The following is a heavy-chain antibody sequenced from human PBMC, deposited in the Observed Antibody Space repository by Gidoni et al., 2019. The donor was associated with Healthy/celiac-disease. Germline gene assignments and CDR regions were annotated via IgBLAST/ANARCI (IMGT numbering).Heavy chain of an antibody. CDR1: SYA. Sequence: SYAMHWVRQAPGKGLEWVAVISYDGSNKYYADSVKGRFTISRDNSKNTLYLQMNSLRAEDTAVYYCAREFRVGAGEGYFDYWGQGTLVTVSS. D-gene: IGHD1-26*01. CDR3: AREFRVGAGEGYFDY. V-gene: IGHV3-30*04. CDR2: ISYDGSNK. J-gene: IGHJ4*02.